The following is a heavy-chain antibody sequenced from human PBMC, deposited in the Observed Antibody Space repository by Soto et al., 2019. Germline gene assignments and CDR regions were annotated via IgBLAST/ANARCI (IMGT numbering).Heavy chain of an antibody. V-gene: IGHV3-23*01. CDR1: GFTFSSYA. D-gene: IGHD3-10*01. Sequence: PGGSLRLSCAASGFTFSSYAMSWVRQAPGKGLEWVSAISGSGGSTYYADSVKGRFTISRDNSKNTLYLQMNSLRAEDTAVYYCASSAVSYYYGSGSYYGFHYYGMDVWGQGTTVTVS. CDR3: ASSAVSYYYGSGSYYGFHYYGMDV. CDR2: ISGSGGST. J-gene: IGHJ6*02.